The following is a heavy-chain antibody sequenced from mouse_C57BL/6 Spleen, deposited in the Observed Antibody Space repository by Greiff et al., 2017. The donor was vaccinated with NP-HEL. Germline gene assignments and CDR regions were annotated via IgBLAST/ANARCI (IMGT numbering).Heavy chain of an antibody. Sequence: QVQLKQSGPELVKPGASVKISCKASGYAFSSSWMNWVKQRPGKGLEWIGRIYPGDGDTNYNGKFKGKATLTADKSSSTAYMQLSSLTSEDSAVYFCAGGSSHYWYFDVWGTGTTVTVSS. D-gene: IGHD1-1*01. V-gene: IGHV1-82*01. CDR1: GYAFSSSW. CDR2: IYPGDGDT. CDR3: AGGSSHYWYFDV. J-gene: IGHJ1*03.